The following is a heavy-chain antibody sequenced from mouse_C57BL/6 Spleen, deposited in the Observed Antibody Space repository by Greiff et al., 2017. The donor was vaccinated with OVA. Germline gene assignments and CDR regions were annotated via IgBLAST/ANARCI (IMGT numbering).Heavy chain of an antibody. CDR2: IWSGGST. Sequence: VQLVESGPGLVQPSQSLSITCTVSGFSLTSYGVHWVRQSPGKGLEWLGVIWSGGSTDYNAAFISRLSISKDNSKSQVFFKMNSQQTDDTAIYYCARKGRNYYAMDYWGQGTSVTVSS. V-gene: IGHV2-2*01. CDR1: GFSLTSYG. CDR3: ARKGRNYYAMDY. J-gene: IGHJ4*01.